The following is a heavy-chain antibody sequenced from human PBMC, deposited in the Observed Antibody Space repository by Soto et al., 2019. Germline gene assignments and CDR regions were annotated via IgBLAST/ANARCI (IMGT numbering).Heavy chain of an antibody. D-gene: IGHD2-15*01. V-gene: IGHV3-49*04. Sequence: PGGSLRLSCTASGFTFGDYAMSWVRQAPGKGLEWVGFIRSKAYGGTTEYAASVKGRFTISRDDSKSIAYLQMYSLKTEDTAVYYCTRDLHILGYCSGGSCRTFDIWGQGTMVTVSS. CDR1: GFTFGDYA. CDR2: IRSKAYGGTT. CDR3: TRDLHILGYCSGGSCRTFDI. J-gene: IGHJ3*02.